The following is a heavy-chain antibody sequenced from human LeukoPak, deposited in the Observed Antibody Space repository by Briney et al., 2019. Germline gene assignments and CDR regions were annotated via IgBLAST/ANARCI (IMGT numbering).Heavy chain of an antibody. D-gene: IGHD2-2*01. V-gene: IGHV3-30-3*01. Sequence: GWSLRLSCAASGFTFSSYAMHWVRQAPGKGLEWVAVISYDGSNKYYADSVKGRFTISRDNSKNTLYLQMNSLRAEDTAVYYCARDLVVVPAAYGMDVWGQGTTVTVSS. CDR3: ARDLVVVPAAYGMDV. CDR2: ISYDGSNK. CDR1: GFTFSSYA. J-gene: IGHJ6*02.